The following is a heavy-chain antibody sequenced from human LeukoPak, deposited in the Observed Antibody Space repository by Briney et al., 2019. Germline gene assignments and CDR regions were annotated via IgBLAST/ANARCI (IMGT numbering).Heavy chain of an antibody. CDR1: GYAFTSYY. D-gene: IGHD3-16*02. Sequence: ASVKVSCKASGYAFTSYYMHWVRQAPGQGLEWMGIINPSGGGTSYAQRFQGRLTMTRDTSTSTVYMELSSLRSEDTAVYYCARDSISILRDTLDYWGQGTLVTVSS. CDR2: INPSGGGT. J-gene: IGHJ4*02. V-gene: IGHV1-46*01. CDR3: ARDSISILRDTLDY.